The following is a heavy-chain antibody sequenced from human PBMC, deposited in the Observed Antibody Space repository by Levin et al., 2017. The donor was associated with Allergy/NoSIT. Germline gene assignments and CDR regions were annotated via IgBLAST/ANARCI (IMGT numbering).Heavy chain of an antibody. V-gene: IGHV4-34*01. Sequence: SQTLSLTCAVYGGSFSGYYWSWIRPPPRKGLEWIGEINHSGSTNYNPSLKSRVTISIDTSKNQFSLKLSSVTAADTAVYYCARGRRNGAATWGQGTLVTVSS. D-gene: IGHD6-13*01. CDR2: INHSGST. CDR1: GGSFSGYY. J-gene: IGHJ5*02. CDR3: ARGRRNGAAT.